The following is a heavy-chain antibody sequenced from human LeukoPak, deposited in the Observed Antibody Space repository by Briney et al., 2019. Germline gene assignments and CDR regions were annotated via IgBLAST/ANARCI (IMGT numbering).Heavy chain of an antibody. CDR1: GFTFSSYE. CDR2: ISSSGSTI. J-gene: IGHJ4*02. V-gene: IGHV3-48*03. CDR3: ARDSARRDGYNFDY. D-gene: IGHD5-24*01. Sequence: PGGSLRLSCAASGFTFSSYEMNWVRQAPGKGLEWVSYISSSGSTIYYADSVKGRFTISRDNSKNTLYLQMNSLRGEDTAVYYCARDSARRDGYNFDYWGQGTLVTVSS.